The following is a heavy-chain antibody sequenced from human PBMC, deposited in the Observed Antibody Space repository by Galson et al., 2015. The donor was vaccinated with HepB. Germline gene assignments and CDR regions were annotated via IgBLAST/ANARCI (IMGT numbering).Heavy chain of an antibody. CDR2: ISYDGSNK. D-gene: IGHD3-10*01. Sequence: SLRLSCAASGFTFSSYAMHWVRQAPGKGLEWVAVISYDGSNKHYADSVKGRFTISRDNSKNALYLQMNSLRAEDTAVYYCARDNPALRLLWFGELFGGWFDPWGQGTLVTVSS. J-gene: IGHJ5*02. V-gene: IGHV3-30*04. CDR1: GFTFSSYA. CDR3: ARDNPALRLLWFGELFGGWFDP.